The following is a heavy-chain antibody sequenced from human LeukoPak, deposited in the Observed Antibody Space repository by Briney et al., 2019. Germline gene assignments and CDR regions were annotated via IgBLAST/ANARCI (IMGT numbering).Heavy chain of an antibody. J-gene: IGHJ4*02. CDR3: AREMATGPIDY. Sequence: ASVKVSCKASGYTFTSYYMHWVRQAPGQGFEWMGIINPSGGSTSYAQKFQGRVTMTRDTSTSTVYMELSSLRSEDTAVYYCAREMATGPIDYWGQGTLVTVSS. CDR1: GYTFTSYY. CDR2: INPSGGST. V-gene: IGHV1-46*01. D-gene: IGHD5-24*01.